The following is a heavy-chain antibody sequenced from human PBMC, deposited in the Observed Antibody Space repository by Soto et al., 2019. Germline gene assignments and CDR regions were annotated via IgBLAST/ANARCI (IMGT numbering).Heavy chain of an antibody. Sequence: GASVKFSCKASGYTFTGYYMHWVRQAPGQGLEWMGWINPNSGGTNYAQKFQGRVTMTRDTSISTAYMELSRLRSDDTAVYYCARELSVTIFGVVNDYWGQGTLVTVSS. V-gene: IGHV1-2*02. J-gene: IGHJ4*02. CDR3: ARELSVTIFGVVNDY. CDR1: GYTFTGYY. D-gene: IGHD3-3*01. CDR2: INPNSGGT.